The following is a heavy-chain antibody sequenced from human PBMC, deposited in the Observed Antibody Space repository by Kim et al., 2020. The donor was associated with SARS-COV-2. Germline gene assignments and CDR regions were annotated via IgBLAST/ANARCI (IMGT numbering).Heavy chain of an antibody. D-gene: IGHD6-13*01. J-gene: IGHJ4*02. CDR1: GFTFSDYY. V-gene: IGHV3-11*06. CDR3: ASAFGAAGRFSY. CDR2: ISSSTYT. Sequence: GGSLRLSCAASGFTFSDYYMSWIRQAPGKGLEWVSYISSSTYTNYADSVKGRFTISRDNAKNSLYLQMNSLRAEDTAVYYCASAFGAAGRFSYWGQGTLVTVSS.